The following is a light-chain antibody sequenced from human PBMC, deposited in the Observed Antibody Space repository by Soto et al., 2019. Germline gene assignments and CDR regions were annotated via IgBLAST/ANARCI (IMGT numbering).Light chain of an antibody. J-gene: IGKJ1*01. Sequence: DIQMTQSPSSLSASVGDRVTITCRASQSISIYLNWYQLKPGKAPKLLIYAASSLQSGVPSRFSGSGSGTEFTLTISSLQPDDFATYYCQLYNSYPWTFGQGTKV. CDR3: QLYNSYPWT. V-gene: IGKV1-16*01. CDR2: AAS. CDR1: QSISIY.